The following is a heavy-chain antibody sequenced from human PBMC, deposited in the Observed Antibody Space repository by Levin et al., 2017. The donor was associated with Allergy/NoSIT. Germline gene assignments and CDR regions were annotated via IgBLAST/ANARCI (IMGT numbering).Heavy chain of an antibody. J-gene: IGHJ4*02. CDR3: ARAGSSSWYFDY. CDR1: GFTFSDYY. V-gene: IGHV3-11*05. D-gene: IGHD6-13*01. Sequence: GGSLRLSCAASGFTFSDYYISWIRQAPGKGLEWVSYISGSSSSTNYGDSVRGRFTISRDNAKNSLYLQMNSLRAEDTAVYYCARAGSSSWYFDYWGQGTLVTVSS. CDR2: ISGSSSST.